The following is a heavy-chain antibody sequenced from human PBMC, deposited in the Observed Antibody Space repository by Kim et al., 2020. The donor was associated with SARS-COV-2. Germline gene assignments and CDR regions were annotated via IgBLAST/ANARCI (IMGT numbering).Heavy chain of an antibody. D-gene: IGHD5-12*01. V-gene: IGHV3-11*01. CDR3: ARADIVATHDY. Sequence: YYADSVKGRFTISRDNAKNSLYLQMNSLRAEDTAVYYCARADIVATHDYWGQGTLVTVSS. J-gene: IGHJ4*02.